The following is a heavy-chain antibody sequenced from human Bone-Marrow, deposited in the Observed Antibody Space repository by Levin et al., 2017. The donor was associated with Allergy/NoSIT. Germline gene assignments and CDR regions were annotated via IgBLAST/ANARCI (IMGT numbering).Heavy chain of an antibody. V-gene: IGHV3-53*01. J-gene: IGHJ5*02. CDR2: IYSGDSP. D-gene: IGHD3-10*01. CDR3: ARAHYGIGTMIRGVPKFFAP. CDR1: GFTVSDNY. Sequence: GGSLRLSCAASGFTVSDNYISWVRQAPGKGPEWVSVIYSGDSPHYADSVKGRFTISRDNFKNTVHLQMNSLRLEDTAVYYCARAHYGIGTMIRGVPKFFAPWGQGALVIVSS.